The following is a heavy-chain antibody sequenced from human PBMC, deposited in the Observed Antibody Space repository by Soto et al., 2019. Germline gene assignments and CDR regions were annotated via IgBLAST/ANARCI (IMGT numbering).Heavy chain of an antibody. D-gene: IGHD3-9*01. CDR1: GGSISSSSYY. Sequence: QLQLQESGPGLVKPSETLSLTCTVSGGSISSSSYYWGWIRQPPGKGLEWIGSIYYSGSTYYNPSLKSRVTISVDTSKTQFSLKLSSVTAADTAVYYCARHYDYDILTGYYNYWGQGTLVTVSS. CDR2: IYYSGST. V-gene: IGHV4-39*01. J-gene: IGHJ4*02. CDR3: ARHYDYDILTGYYNY.